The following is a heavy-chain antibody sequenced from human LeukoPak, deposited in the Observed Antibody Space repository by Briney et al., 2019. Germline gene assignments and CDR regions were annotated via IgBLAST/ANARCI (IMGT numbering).Heavy chain of an antibody. V-gene: IGHV3-15*01. CDR2: IKSKTDGGTT. D-gene: IGHD3-3*01. Sequence: GGSLRLSCAASGFTFSNAWMSWVRQAPGKGLEWVGRIKSKTDGGTTDYAAPVKGRFTISRDDSKNTLYLQMNSLKTEDTAVYYCTTVYYDFWSGYCEGAFDIWGQGTMVTVSS. CDR3: TTVYYDFWSGYCEGAFDI. J-gene: IGHJ3*02. CDR1: GFTFSNAW.